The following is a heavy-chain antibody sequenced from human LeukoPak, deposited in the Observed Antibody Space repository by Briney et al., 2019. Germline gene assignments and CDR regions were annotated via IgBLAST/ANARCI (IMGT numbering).Heavy chain of an antibody. CDR1: GGSISSGSYY. D-gene: IGHD1-26*01. J-gene: IGHJ3*02. V-gene: IGHV4-39*07. Sequence: SETLSLTCTVSGGSISSGSYYWGWIRQPPGKGLEWIGSIYYSGSTWYNPSLKSRVTKSLDTSKNQFSLKLSSVTAADTAVYYCARSLMGGAFDIWGQGTMVTVSS. CDR3: ARSLMGGAFDI. CDR2: IYYSGST.